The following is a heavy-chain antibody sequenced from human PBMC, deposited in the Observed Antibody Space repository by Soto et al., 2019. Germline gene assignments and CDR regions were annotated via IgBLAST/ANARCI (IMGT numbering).Heavy chain of an antibody. Sequence: EVQLLESGGGLVQPGGSLRLSCAASGFPFSTSAMNWVRQAPGKGLEWVSIISGTSDAAYYAESVKGRFTSSRDNSKNTLYLQMNSLRAEDTAVYYCGTYSGSYPFFNGMNVWGQGTTVTVSS. CDR2: ISGTSDAA. D-gene: IGHD1-26*01. CDR1: GFPFSTSA. CDR3: GTYSGSYPFFNGMNV. J-gene: IGHJ6*02. V-gene: IGHV3-23*01.